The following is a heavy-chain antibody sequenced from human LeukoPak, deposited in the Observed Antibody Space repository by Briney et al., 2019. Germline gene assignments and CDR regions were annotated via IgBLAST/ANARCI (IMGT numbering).Heavy chain of an antibody. V-gene: IGHV3-30*04. CDR1: GFTFSSYA. Sequence: PGGSLRLSCAASGFTFSSYAMHWVRQAPGKGLEWVAVISYDGSNKYYADSVKGRFTISRDNSKNTLYLQMNSLRAEDTAVYYCAREIGRDDTYYYDSSGYYYRQDYWGQGTLVTVSS. D-gene: IGHD3-22*01. CDR3: AREIGRDDTYYYDSSGYYYRQDY. CDR2: ISYDGSNK. J-gene: IGHJ4*02.